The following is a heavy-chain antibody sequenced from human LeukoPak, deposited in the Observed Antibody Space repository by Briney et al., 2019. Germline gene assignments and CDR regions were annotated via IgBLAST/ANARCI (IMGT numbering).Heavy chain of an antibody. D-gene: IGHD6-13*01. Sequence: PSETLSLTCAVYGGSFSGYYWSWIRQPPGKGLEGIGEINHSGSTNYNPSLKSRVTISVDTSKNQFSLKLSSVTAADTAVYYCARGGRVAAAGRYNWFDPWGQGTLVTVSS. J-gene: IGHJ5*02. CDR3: ARGGRVAAAGRYNWFDP. V-gene: IGHV4-34*01. CDR1: GGSFSGYY. CDR2: INHSGST.